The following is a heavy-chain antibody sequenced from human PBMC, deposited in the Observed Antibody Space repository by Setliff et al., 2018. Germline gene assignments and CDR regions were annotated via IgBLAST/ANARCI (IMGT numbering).Heavy chain of an antibody. J-gene: IGHJ4*02. CDR3: ASSRTWIPVLDY. CDR2: ISNGGGAV. CDR1: GFTFSNYE. D-gene: IGHD5-18*01. V-gene: IGHV3-48*03. Sequence: GGSLRLSCVASGFTFSNYEFNWVRQAPGKGLEWISYISNGGGAVKYADSVKGRFTISRDNAKSSLYLQMNSLRAEDTAIYYCASSRTWIPVLDYCGQGTLVTVSS.